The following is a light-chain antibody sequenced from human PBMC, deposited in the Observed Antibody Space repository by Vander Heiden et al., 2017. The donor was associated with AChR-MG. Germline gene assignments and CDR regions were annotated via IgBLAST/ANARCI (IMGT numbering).Light chain of an antibody. V-gene: IGKV3-15*01. J-gene: IGKJ2*01. CDR3: QQDNKWPLYT. CDR2: GAS. Sequence: EIVMTQSPATLSVSPGERATLSCRASQSVSSTLAWYQQQPGQAPRLLIYGASTRATGIPARFSGSGYGTEFTLTISSLQSEDSAVYYCQQDNKWPLYTFGQGTKLDIK. CDR1: QSVSST.